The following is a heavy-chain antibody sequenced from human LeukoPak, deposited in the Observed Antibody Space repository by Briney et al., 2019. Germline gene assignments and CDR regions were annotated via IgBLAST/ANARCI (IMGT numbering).Heavy chain of an antibody. CDR3: ARLYNWNDHYFDY. J-gene: IGHJ4*02. CDR1: GYTFTGYY. V-gene: IGHV1-2*02. Sequence: ASVKVSCKASGYTFTGYYMHWVRQAPGQGLEWTGWINPNSGGTNYAQKFQGRVTMTRDTSISTAYMELSRLRSDDTAVYYCARLYNWNDHYFDYWGQGTLVTVSS. CDR2: INPNSGGT. D-gene: IGHD1-20*01.